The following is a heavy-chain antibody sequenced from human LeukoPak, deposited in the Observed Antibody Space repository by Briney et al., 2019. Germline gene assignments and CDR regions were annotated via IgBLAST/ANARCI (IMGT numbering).Heavy chain of an antibody. CDR2: ISGYNGNT. Sequence: ASVKVSSKASGYTFTIDGINWVRQAPGQGLEWMGWISGYNGNTIYAENLQGRVTMTTDTSTRTAYIELRSLKSDNTAVLYCARCSKFDWLLYFDSWGQGTLVTVSS. V-gene: IGHV1-18*01. CDR3: ARCSKFDWLLYFDS. D-gene: IGHD3-9*01. J-gene: IGHJ4*02. CDR1: GYTFTIDG.